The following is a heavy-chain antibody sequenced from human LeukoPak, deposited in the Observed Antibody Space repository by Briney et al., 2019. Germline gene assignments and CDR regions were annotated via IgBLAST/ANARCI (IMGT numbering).Heavy chain of an antibody. CDR2: ISSSSSYI. D-gene: IGHD3-3*01. CDR1: GFTFSSYS. J-gene: IGHJ4*02. CDR3: ARDPAAPLRFLEWLSYIDY. V-gene: IGHV3-21*01. Sequence: GGSLRLSGAASGFTFSSYSMNWVRQAPGKGLEWVSSISSSSSYIYYADSVKGRFTISRDNAKNSLYLQMNSLRAEDTAVYYCARDPAAPLRFLEWLSYIDYWGQGTLVTVSS.